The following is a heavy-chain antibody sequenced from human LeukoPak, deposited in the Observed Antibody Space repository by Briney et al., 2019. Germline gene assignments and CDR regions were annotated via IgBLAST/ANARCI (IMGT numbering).Heavy chain of an antibody. V-gene: IGHV3-21*01. CDR3: ASGVLWFGGTNDY. CDR2: ISSSSSYI. CDR1: GFTFSSYS. J-gene: IGHJ4*02. D-gene: IGHD3-10*01. Sequence: PGGSLRLSCAASGFTFSSYSMNWVRQAPGKGLEWVSSISSSSSYIYYADSVKGRFTITRDNSMNTLYLHLNSLRAEDTAVYYCASGVLWFGGTNDYWGQGTLVTVSS.